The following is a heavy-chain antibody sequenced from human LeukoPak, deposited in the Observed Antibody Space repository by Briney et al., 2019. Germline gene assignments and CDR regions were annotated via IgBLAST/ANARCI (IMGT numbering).Heavy chain of an antibody. J-gene: IGHJ5*02. Sequence: PGGSLRLSCAASGVTFSSYEMNWVRQAPGKGLEGVSYISSGGSTIYYAYSVKGRFTISRDSTKNTLYLQMNSLRAEDTAVYYCARVRVVAATSRWFDPWGQGTLVTVSS. CDR2: ISSGGSTI. V-gene: IGHV3-48*03. CDR3: ARVRVVAATSRWFDP. CDR1: GVTFSSYE. D-gene: IGHD2-15*01.